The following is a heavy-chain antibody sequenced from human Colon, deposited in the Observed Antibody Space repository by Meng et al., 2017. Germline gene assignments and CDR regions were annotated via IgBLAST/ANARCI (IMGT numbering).Heavy chain of an antibody. Sequence: GGSLRLSCAASGVAFSSYAMNWVRQAPGKGLECVSDISGSGDSTYYAESGKGRFTVSRDNSKNTLYLQMNSLRADDKAVYYGAKRQKDGYNYCIDYWGQGTLVTGAS. CDR3: AKRQKDGYNYCIDY. CDR1: GVAFSSYA. J-gene: IGHJ4*02. CDR2: ISGSGDST. D-gene: IGHD5-24*01. V-gene: IGHV3-23*01.